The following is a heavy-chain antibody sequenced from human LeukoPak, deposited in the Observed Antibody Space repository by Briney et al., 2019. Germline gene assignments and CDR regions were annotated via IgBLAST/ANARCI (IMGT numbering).Heavy chain of an antibody. D-gene: IGHD1-26*01. V-gene: IGHV1-18*01. CDR2: ISVYNGNT. CDR1: GYTFTNYG. CDR3: GRGGSLGTYIVGTTAGDYYMDV. J-gene: IGHJ6*03. Sequence: ASVKVSCKTSGYTFTNYGISWVRQAPGQGLEWMGWISVYNGNTNYAQKFQGRVTMTTDTSTSTAYMELRTLRSDDTAVYYCGRGGSLGTYIVGTTAGDYYMDVWGKGTTVTVSS.